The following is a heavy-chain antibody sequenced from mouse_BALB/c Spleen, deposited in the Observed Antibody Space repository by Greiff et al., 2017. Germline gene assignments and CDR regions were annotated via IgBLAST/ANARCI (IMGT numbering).Heavy chain of an antibody. CDR3: AREEDYDYDYYAMDY. V-gene: IGHV14-3*02. J-gene: IGHJ4*01. CDR2: IDPANGNT. D-gene: IGHD2-4*01. CDR1: GFNIKDTY. Sequence: VQLQQSGAELVKPGASVKLSCTASGFNIKDTYMHWVKQRPEQGLEWIGRIDPANGNTKYDPKFQGKATITADTSSNTAYLQLSSLTSEDTAVYYCAREEDYDYDYYAMDYWGQGTSVTVSS.